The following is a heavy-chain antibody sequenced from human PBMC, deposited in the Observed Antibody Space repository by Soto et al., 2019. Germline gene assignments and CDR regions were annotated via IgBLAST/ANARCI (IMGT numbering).Heavy chain of an antibody. CDR3: ARGRRDINGTPYYYYGMEV. J-gene: IGHJ6*01. Sequence: SVKVSCKASGGTFSSYAISWVRQAPLQVLEWMGGIIPIFGTANYAQKFQGRVTITADESTSTAYMELSSLRSEDTAVYYCARGRRDINGTPYYYYGMEVWGQGTTVTLSS. D-gene: IGHD1-7*01. CDR2: IIPIFGTA. CDR1: GGTFSSYA. V-gene: IGHV1-69*13.